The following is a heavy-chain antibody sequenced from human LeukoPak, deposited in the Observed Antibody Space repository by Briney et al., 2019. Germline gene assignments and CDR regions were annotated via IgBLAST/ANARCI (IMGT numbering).Heavy chain of an antibody. D-gene: IGHD2-15*01. CDR1: GYTLTELS. J-gene: IGHJ4*02. CDR2: FDPEDGET. Sequence: ASVKVSCKVSGYTLTELSMHWVRQAPGKGLEWMGGFDPEDGETIYAQKFQGRVTMTEDTSTDTAYMELSSLRSEGTAVYYCATVRLFHCSGGSCYDYWGQGTLVTVSS. CDR3: ATVRLFHCSGGSCYDY. V-gene: IGHV1-24*01.